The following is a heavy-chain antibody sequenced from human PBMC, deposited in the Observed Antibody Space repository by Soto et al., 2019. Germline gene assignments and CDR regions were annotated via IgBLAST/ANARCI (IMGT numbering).Heavy chain of an antibody. CDR2: ISGSSSYI. D-gene: IGHD4-17*01. Sequence: EVQLVESGGGLVKPGGSLRLSCAASGFTFSRYSMNWVRQAPGKGLEWVSSISGSSSYIYYADSVKGRFTISRDNAKNSLYLQMHSLRAEDMALYYCASSDYGDYVSFDYWGQGTLVTVSS. V-gene: IGHV3-21*01. J-gene: IGHJ4*02. CDR1: GFTFSRYS. CDR3: ASSDYGDYVSFDY.